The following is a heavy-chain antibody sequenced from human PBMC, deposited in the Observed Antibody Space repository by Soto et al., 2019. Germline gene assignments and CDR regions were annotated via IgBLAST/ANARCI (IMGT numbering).Heavy chain of an antibody. J-gene: IGHJ6*02. Sequence: GGSLRLSCAASGFTFSSYWMSWVRQAPGKGLEWVANIKQDGSEKYYVDSVKGRFTISRDNAKNSLYLQMNSLRAEDTAVYYCAREYELLGDYYDGMDVWGQGTTVTAP. V-gene: IGHV3-7*03. CDR1: GFTFSSYW. D-gene: IGHD3-10*01. CDR2: IKQDGSEK. CDR3: AREYELLGDYYDGMDV.